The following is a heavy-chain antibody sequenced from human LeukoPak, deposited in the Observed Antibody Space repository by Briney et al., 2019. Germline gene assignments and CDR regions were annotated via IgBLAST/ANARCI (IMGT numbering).Heavy chain of an antibody. CDR2: IYPGDSDT. CDR1: GYSFTSYW. V-gene: IGHV5-51*01. D-gene: IGHD6-6*01. Sequence: PGESLKISCKGSGYSFTSYWIGWVRQMPGKGLEWMGIIYPGDSDTRYSPSFQGQVTISADKSISTAYLQWSSLKASDTAMYYCAIRLAARLDYFDCWGQGTLVTVSS. CDR3: AIRLAARLDYFDC. J-gene: IGHJ4*02.